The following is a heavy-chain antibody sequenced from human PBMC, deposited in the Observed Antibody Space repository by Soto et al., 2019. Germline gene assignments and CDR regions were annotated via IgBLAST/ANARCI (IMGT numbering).Heavy chain of an antibody. J-gene: IGHJ5*02. V-gene: IGHV4-59*12. Sequence: SETLSLTCSVSGDSIRSSYWSWIRQPPGKGLEWIGYIYYSGSTSYSSSLKSRVTMSLDTSNNHFSLKLSSVTAADTAVYYCARGYNWFDPWGQGTLVTVSS. CDR3: ARGYNWFDP. CDR2: IYYSGST. CDR1: GDSIRSSY.